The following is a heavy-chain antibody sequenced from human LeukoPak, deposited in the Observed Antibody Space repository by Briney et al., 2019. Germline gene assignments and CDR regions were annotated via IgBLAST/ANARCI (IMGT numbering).Heavy chain of an antibody. CDR2: INKDGSEK. CDR1: GLTLSSCW. J-gene: IGHJ4*02. D-gene: IGHD6-19*01. CDR3: AKVPRNSGLGY. V-gene: IGHV3-7*01. Sequence: TGGSLRLSCAVSGLTLSSCWMSWVRQAPWKGLELVANINKDGSEKYYVDSMGGRFIISRDNAKNSLYLQMNSLRAEDTAVYYCAKVPRNSGLGYWGQGARVTVSS.